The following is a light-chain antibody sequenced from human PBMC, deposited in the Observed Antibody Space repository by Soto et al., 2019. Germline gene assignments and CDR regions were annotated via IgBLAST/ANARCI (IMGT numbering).Light chain of an antibody. CDR2: NNN. V-gene: IGLV1-44*01. CDR3: AAWDDSLNGVV. J-gene: IGLJ2*01. Sequence: QSVLTQPPSASGTPGQRVTISCSGSSSNIGSNSVNWYQQFPGTAPKLVIYNNNQRPSGVPDRFSGSKSGTSASLAISGLKSEDEADYHCAAWDDSLNGVVFGGWTKLTVL. CDR1: SSNIGSNS.